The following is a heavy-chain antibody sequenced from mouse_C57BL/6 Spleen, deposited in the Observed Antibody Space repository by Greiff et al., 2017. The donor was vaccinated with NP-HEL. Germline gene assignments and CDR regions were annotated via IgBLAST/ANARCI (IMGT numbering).Heavy chain of an antibody. D-gene: IGHD1-1*01. CDR2: ISYDGSN. Sequence: EVKVEESGPGLVKPSQSLSLTCSVTGYSITSGYYWNWIRQFPGNKLEWMGYISYDGSNNYNPSLKNRISITRDTSKNQFFLKLNSVTTEDTATYYCAREGTTVVDWYFDVWGTGTTVTVSS. V-gene: IGHV3-6*01. CDR3: AREGTTVVDWYFDV. CDR1: GYSITSGYY. J-gene: IGHJ1*03.